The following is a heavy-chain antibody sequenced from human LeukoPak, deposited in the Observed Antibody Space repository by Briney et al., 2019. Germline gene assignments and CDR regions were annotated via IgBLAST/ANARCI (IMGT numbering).Heavy chain of an antibody. CDR2: ISSSSSYI. V-gene: IGHV3-21*01. Sequence: GGSLRLSCAASGFTFSSYSMNWVRQAPGKGLKWVSSISSSSSYIYYADSVKGRFTISRDNAKNSLYLQMNSLRAEDTAVYYCARGRTPAHFDYWGQGTLVTVSS. CDR3: ARGRTPAHFDY. J-gene: IGHJ4*02. D-gene: IGHD2-15*01. CDR1: GFTFSSYS.